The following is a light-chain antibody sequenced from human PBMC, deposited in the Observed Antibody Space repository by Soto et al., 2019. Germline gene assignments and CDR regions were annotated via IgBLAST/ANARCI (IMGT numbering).Light chain of an antibody. CDR3: QQRNKWPPVT. Sequence: EIVLTQSPATLSLSPGERATLSCRASQSVSRHLAWYQQKPGQAPRLLIYDASNRATGIPARFSGSGSGTDFTLTISSLEPEDFAVYYCQQRNKWPPVTFGGGTKVEIK. CDR1: QSVSRH. J-gene: IGKJ4*01. CDR2: DAS. V-gene: IGKV3-11*01.